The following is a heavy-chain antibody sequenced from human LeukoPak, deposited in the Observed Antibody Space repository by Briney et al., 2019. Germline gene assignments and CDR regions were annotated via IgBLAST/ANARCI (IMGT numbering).Heavy chain of an antibody. CDR3: ARDISGEKSFDY. D-gene: IGHD3-10*01. CDR2: ISHDASNE. Sequence: GGCLRLSCAASGFAFSSYVMHWVREAPGKGLEWVAVISHDASNEYYVDSVKGRFTISRDNSKNTLYLQMNSLRAEDTAVYFCARDISGEKSFDYWGRGTLVTVSS. CDR1: GFAFSSYV. V-gene: IGHV3-30*04. J-gene: IGHJ4*02.